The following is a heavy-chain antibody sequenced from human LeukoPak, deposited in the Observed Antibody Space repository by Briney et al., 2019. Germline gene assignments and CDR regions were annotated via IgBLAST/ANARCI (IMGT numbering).Heavy chain of an antibody. V-gene: IGHV4-34*01. CDR1: GGSFSGYY. J-gene: IGHJ5*02. D-gene: IGHD2-21*02. CDR3: ARDSKYCGGDCFS. Sequence: SETLSLTCAVYGGSFSGYYWNWIRQSPGKGLEWIGEINQSGSTSYNPSLKSRVTISVDTSKNHFSLKLSSVTAADTAVYYCARDSKYCGGDCFSWGQGTLVTVSS. CDR2: INQSGST.